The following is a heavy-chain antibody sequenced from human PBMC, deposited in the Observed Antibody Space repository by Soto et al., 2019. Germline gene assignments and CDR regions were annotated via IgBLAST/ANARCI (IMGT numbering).Heavy chain of an antibody. V-gene: IGHV1-46*01. CDR1: QYNFTNYC. CDR3: AAESSGYHNWFDP. J-gene: IGHJ5*02. Sequence: GASVKVSCKASQYNFTNYCVHWVRQAPGQGLEWMGIINPRGGRTNYAQRFQERVTITRDMSTSTAYMKLSSLRSEDTAVYYCAAESSGYHNWFDPWGQGTLVTVSS. CDR2: INPRGGRT. D-gene: IGHD3-22*01.